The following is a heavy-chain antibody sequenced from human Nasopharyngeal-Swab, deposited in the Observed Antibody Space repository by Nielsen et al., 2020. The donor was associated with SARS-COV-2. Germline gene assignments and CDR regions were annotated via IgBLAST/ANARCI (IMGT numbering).Heavy chain of an antibody. CDR1: GYSFTSYW. V-gene: IGHV5-51*01. J-gene: IGHJ3*02. CDR2: IYPDDSDT. CDR3: ARRNSEGGMADAFEI. Sequence: GGSLRLSCKGSGYSFTSYWIGWVRQMPGEGLEWMGVIYPDDSDTRYSPSFQGQVTISVDKSITTAYLQWSSLKASDTAMYYCARRNSEGGMADAFEIWGQGTMATVSS. D-gene: IGHD2/OR15-2a*01.